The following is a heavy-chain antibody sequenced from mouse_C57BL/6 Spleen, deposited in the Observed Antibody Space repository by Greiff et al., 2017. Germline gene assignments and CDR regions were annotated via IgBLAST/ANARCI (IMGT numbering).Heavy chain of an antibody. Sequence: VKLQESGPGLVQPSQSLSITCTVSGFSLTSYGVHWVRQSPGKGLEWLGVIWRGGSTDYNAAFMSRLSITKDNSKSQVFFKMNSLQADDTAIYYWAKLVEDWYFDVWGTGTTVTVSS. D-gene: IGHD1-1*02. CDR1: GFSLTSYG. CDR2: IWRGGST. V-gene: IGHV2-5*01. J-gene: IGHJ1*03. CDR3: AKLVEDWYFDV.